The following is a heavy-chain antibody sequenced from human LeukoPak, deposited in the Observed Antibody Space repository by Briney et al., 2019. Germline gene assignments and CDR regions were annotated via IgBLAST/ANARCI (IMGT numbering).Heavy chain of an antibody. J-gene: IGHJ3*02. Sequence: SETLSLTCTVSGGSISSYYWSWIRQPPGKGLEWIGYIYYTGNTDYNPSLKSRVTISVDTSKNQFSLKLSSVTAADTAVYYCARHDCSSTSCYVFGAFDIWGQGTMVTVSS. CDR2: IYYTGNT. D-gene: IGHD2-2*01. CDR1: GGSISSYY. CDR3: ARHDCSSTSCYVFGAFDI. V-gene: IGHV4-59*01.